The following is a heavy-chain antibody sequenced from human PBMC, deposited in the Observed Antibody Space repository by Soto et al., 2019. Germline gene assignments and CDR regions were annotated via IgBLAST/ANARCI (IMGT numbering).Heavy chain of an antibody. J-gene: IGHJ6*01. V-gene: IGHV1-69*13. Sequence: ASVKVSCKASGGTFSSYAISWVRQAPGQGLEWMGGIIPIFGTANYAQKFQGRVTITADESTSTAYMELSSLRSEDTAVYYCASPQDTFGGVIVTRRFYYYYGMDVWGQGTTVTVYS. D-gene: IGHD3-16*02. CDR3: ASPQDTFGGVIVTRRFYYYYGMDV. CDR1: GGTFSSYA. CDR2: IIPIFGTA.